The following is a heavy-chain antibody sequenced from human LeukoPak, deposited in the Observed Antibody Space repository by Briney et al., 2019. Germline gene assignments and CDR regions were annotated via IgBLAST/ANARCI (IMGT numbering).Heavy chain of an antibody. D-gene: IGHD5-12*01. J-gene: IGHJ4*02. CDR2: MSPNSGDT. CDR3: ARGRRYSGFDALGF. CDR1: GYTFTNYD. Sequence: ASVQVSCKASGYTFTNYDINWVRQAPGQGLEWMGWMSPNSGDTGYSQKFQGRVTMTRNTSIITAYMELGSLGSEDTAVYFCARGRRYSGFDALGFWGQGSLVTVSS. V-gene: IGHV1-8*01.